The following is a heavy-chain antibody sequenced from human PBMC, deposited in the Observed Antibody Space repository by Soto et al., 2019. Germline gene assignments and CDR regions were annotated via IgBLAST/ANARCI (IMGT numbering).Heavy chain of an antibody. D-gene: IGHD2-2*01. CDR3: ARDLGGYCSSTSCLPFDY. V-gene: IGHV4-61*01. CDR1: GGSVNIGSYY. Sequence: KASETLSLTCTVSGGSVNIGSYYWSWIRQPPGKGLEWIGYIYYSGGTDYNPSLKSRVTISIDTSKNQFSLTLTSVTAADTAVYYCARDLGGYCSSTSCLPFDYWGQGTLVTV. J-gene: IGHJ4*02. CDR2: IYYSGGT.